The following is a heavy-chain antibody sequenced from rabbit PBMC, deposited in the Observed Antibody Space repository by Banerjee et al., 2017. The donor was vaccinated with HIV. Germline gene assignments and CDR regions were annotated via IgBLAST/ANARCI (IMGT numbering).Heavy chain of an antibody. J-gene: IGHJ4*01. CDR1: GFSFSSYHD. V-gene: IGHV1S40*01. D-gene: IGHD1-1*01. CDR3: AKNYIGNSDL. Sequence: QSLEESGGDLVKPGASLTLTCTASGFSFSSYHDMCWVRQAPGKGLEWIACIYAGSSDNTYYANWAKGRFTISKTSSTTVTLKMTSLTAADTATYFCAKNYIGNSDLWGPGTLVTVS. CDR2: IYAGSSDNT.